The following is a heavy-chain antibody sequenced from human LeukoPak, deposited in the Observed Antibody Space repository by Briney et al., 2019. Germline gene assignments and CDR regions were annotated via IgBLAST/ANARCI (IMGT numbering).Heavy chain of an antibody. V-gene: IGHV3-23*01. J-gene: IGHJ4*02. Sequence: TGGSLRLSCAASGFTFSSYAMSWVRQAPGKGLEWVSAISGSGGSTYYADSVKGRFTISRDNSKNTLYLQMNSLRAEDTAVYYCAKGTGERITMVRGVIFWGQGTLVTVSS. CDR1: GFTFSSYA. CDR2: ISGSGGST. D-gene: IGHD3-10*01. CDR3: AKGTGERITMVRGVIF.